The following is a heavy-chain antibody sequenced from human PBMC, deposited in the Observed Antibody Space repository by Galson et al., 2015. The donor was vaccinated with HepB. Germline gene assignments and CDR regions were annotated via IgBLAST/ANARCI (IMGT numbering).Heavy chain of an antibody. CDR3: AKGYDSTGYYSFDY. V-gene: IGHV3-30*18. CDR2: VSYDGNLD. CDR1: GFTFSSYA. D-gene: IGHD3-9*01. Sequence: SLRLSCAASGFTFSSYAMSWVRQAPGKGLEWVTVVSYDGNLDHYAESVKGRFTISRDNSRNTLYLQMNSLRAEDTAVYFCAKGYDSTGYYSFDYWGQGTLVTVSA. J-gene: IGHJ4*02.